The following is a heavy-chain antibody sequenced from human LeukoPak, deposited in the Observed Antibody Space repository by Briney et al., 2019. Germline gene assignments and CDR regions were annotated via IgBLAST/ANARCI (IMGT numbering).Heavy chain of an antibody. CDR3: AKTKGTTVVTSFDY. CDR1: GFTFSSYG. Sequence: PGRSLRLSCAASGFTFSSYGMHWVRQAPGKGLEWVAVISYDGSNKYYADSVKGRFNISRDNSKNMLYLQMNSLRAEDTAVYYCAKTKGTTVVTSFDYWGQGTLVTVSS. V-gene: IGHV3-30*18. CDR2: ISYDGSNK. J-gene: IGHJ4*02. D-gene: IGHD4-23*01.